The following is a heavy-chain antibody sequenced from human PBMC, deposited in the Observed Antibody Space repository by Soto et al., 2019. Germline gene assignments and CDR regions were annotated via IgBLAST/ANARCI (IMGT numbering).Heavy chain of an antibody. CDR3: ARINGRIAAAGDYYYYYGMDV. CDR1: WFSLSTSGMC. J-gene: IGHJ6*02. CDR2: IDWDDDK. D-gene: IGHD6-13*01. Sequence: SGPTLVNPTQGLTLTCTFSWFSLSTSGMCVSWIRQPPGKALEWLALIDWDDDKYYSTSLKTRLTISKDTSKNQVVLTMTNMDPVDTATYYCARINGRIAAAGDYYYYYGMDVWGQGTTVTVSS. V-gene: IGHV2-70*01.